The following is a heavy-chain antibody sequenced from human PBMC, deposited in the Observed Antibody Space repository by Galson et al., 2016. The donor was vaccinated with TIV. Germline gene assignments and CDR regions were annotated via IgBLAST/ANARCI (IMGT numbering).Heavy chain of an antibody. CDR1: GYTFIGHY. CDR3: ARESYSDSSGYYFTYYYYGMDV. CDR2: INPNSGGT. V-gene: IGHV1-2*02. Sequence: SVKVSCKASGYTFIGHYLHWVRQAPGQGLEWMGWINPNSGGTEFAQKVQGRVTMTRDPSTGTVYMELSRLRSDDTAVYFRARESYSDSSGYYFTYYYYGMDVWGQGTTVTVSS. J-gene: IGHJ6*02. D-gene: IGHD3-22*01.